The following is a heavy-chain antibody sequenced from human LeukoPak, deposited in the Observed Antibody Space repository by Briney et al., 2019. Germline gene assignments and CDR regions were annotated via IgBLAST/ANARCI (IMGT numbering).Heavy chain of an antibody. Sequence: GRSLRLSCAASGFTFSSYGMHWVRQAPGKGLEWVAVISYDGSNKYYADSVKGRFTISRDNSKNTLYLQMNSLRAEDTAVYYCAKADGGELLYEGVFDYWGQGTLVTVSS. V-gene: IGHV3-30*18. D-gene: IGHD3-10*01. CDR2: ISYDGSNK. J-gene: IGHJ4*02. CDR3: AKADGGELLYEGVFDY. CDR1: GFTFSSYG.